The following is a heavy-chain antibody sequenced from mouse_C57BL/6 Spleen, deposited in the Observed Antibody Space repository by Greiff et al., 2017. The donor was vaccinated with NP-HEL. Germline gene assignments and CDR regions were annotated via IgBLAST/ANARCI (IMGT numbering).Heavy chain of an antibody. CDR1: GYTFTSYW. Sequence: QVQLQQPGAELVRPGSSVKLSCKASGYTFTSYWMDRVKQRPGQGLEWIGNIYPSDSETHYNQKFKDKATLTVDKSSSTAYMQLSSLTSEDSAVYYCARSLITTVVAFDVWGTGTTLTVSS. V-gene: IGHV1-61*01. D-gene: IGHD1-1*01. CDR2: IYPSDSET. J-gene: IGHJ2*01. CDR3: ARSLITTVVAFDV.